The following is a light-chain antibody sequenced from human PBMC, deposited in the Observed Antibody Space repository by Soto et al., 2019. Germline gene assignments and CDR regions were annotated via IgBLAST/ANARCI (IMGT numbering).Light chain of an antibody. V-gene: IGLV1-44*01. Sequence: QSVLTQPPSASGTPGQRVTISCSGSSSNIGSNTVNWYQQLPGTAPKLLIYSNKQRPSGVPDRFSGSKSGTSASLAISGLQSEDEADYYCAALDDSLNGVVFGGGTQLTVL. J-gene: IGLJ2*01. CDR3: AALDDSLNGVV. CDR1: SSNIGSNT. CDR2: SNK.